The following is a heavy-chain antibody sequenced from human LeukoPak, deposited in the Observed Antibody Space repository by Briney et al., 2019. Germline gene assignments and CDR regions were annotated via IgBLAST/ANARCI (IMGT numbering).Heavy chain of an antibody. CDR3: ARSMLGATDYYYYYMDV. D-gene: IGHD1-26*01. J-gene: IGHJ6*03. V-gene: IGHV1-18*01. CDR1: GYTFINYG. CDR2: ISTYNGNT. Sequence: ASVKVSCKASGYTFINYGISWVRQAPGQGLEWMGWISTYNGNTHYARRFQGRATMTTDTSTSTAYMELRSLRSDDTAMYYCARSMLGATDYYYYYMDVWGKGTTVTVSS.